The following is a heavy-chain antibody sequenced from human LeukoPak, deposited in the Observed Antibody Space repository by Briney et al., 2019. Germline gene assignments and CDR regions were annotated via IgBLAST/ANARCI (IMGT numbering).Heavy chain of an antibody. CDR3: TRVQGSLYGDYDYFDY. D-gene: IGHD4-17*01. CDR1: GFTFGDYA. J-gene: IGHJ4*02. Sequence: GRSLRLSCTASGFTFGDYAMSWVRQAPGKGLEWVGFIRSKAYGGTTEYAASVKGRFTISRDDSKSIAYLQMNSLKTEDTAVYYYTRVQGSLYGDYDYFDYWGQGTLVTVSS. CDR2: IRSKAYGGTT. V-gene: IGHV3-49*04.